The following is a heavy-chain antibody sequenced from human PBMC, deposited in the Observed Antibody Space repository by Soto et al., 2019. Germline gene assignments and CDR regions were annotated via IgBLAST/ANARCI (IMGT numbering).Heavy chain of an antibody. J-gene: IGHJ6*02. Sequence: GGSLRLSCAASGFTFSSYAMSWVRQAPGKGLEWASYISSSGITIYYADSVKGRFTISRDIANNSLFLQMNSLTAGDTAVYYCARSRYGPAASYGLDVWGQGTTVTVSS. D-gene: IGHD2-2*01. V-gene: IGHV3-48*04. CDR3: ARSRYGPAASYGLDV. CDR2: ISSSGITI. CDR1: GFTFSSYA.